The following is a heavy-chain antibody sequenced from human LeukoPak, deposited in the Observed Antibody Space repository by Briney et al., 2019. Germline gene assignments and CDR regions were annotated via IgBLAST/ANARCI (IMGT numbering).Heavy chain of an antibody. CDR2: ISYDGSNK. Sequence: PGGSLRFSCAASGFTFSSYAMHWVRQAPGKGLEWVAVISYDGSNKYYADSVKGRFTISRDNSKNTLYLQMNSLRAEDTAVYYCARGLAVAGHFDYWGQGTLVTVSS. CDR3: ARGLAVAGHFDY. D-gene: IGHD6-19*01. J-gene: IGHJ4*02. V-gene: IGHV3-30-3*01. CDR1: GFTFSSYA.